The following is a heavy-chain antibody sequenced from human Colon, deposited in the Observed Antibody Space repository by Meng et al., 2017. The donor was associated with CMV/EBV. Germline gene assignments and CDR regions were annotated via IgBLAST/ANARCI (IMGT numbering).Heavy chain of an antibody. V-gene: IGHV4-34*01. J-gene: IGHJ5*02. CDR3: ARGRLPTDP. CDR2: INHSGST. D-gene: IGHD4-11*01. Sequence: QVQLQQWGAGRLKPSETLSLTCAVYVGSFTGYYWSWIRQPPGKGLEWIGEINHSGSTNYNPSLKSRVTISVDTSKNQFSLKLSSVTAADTAVYYCARGRLPTDPWGQGTLVTVSS. CDR1: VGSFTGYY.